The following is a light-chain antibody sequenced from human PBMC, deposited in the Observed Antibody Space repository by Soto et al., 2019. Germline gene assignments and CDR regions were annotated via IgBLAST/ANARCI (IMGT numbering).Light chain of an antibody. CDR3: HQYATSPFT. Sequence: EIVLTQSPGTLSLSPGERATLSCRASQSVSSNYLAWYQRKPGQAPRLRIYGASSRATGIPDRFSGSGSGTDFSLTNSRREPEDLPVYCCHQYATSPFTIGPGTKVEI. V-gene: IGKV3-20*01. CDR2: GAS. CDR1: QSVSSNY. J-gene: IGKJ1*01.